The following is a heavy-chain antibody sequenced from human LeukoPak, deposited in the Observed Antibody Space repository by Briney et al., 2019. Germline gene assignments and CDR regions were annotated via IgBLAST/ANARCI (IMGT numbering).Heavy chain of an antibody. D-gene: IGHD3-10*01. V-gene: IGHV3-7*01. CDR3: ARDIGITMVRDDAFDI. CDR1: GFTFSSYA. CDR2: IKQDGSEK. Sequence: PGGSLRLSCAASGFTFSSYAMSWVRQAPGKGLEWGANIKQDGSEKYYVDSVKGRFTISRDNAKNSLYLQMNSLRAEDTAVYYCARDIGITMVRDDAFDIWGQGTMVTVSS. J-gene: IGHJ3*02.